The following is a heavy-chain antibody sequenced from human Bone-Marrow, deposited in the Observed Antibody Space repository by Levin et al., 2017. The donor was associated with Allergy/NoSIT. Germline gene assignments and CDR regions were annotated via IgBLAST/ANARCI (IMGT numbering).Heavy chain of an antibody. V-gene: IGHV1-24*01. Sequence: GASVKVSCMVSGYSLTEFSMHWVRQAPGKGLEWMGLFDPEDGETIYAQKFQGRVTMTEDTVTDTAYMELSSLRSDDTAVYYCATSYYMDVWGKGTTVTVSS. J-gene: IGHJ6*03. CDR3: ATSYYMDV. CDR1: GYSLTEFS. CDR2: FDPEDGET.